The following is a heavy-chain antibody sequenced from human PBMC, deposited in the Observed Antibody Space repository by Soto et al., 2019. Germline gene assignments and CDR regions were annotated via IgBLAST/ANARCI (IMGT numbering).Heavy chain of an antibody. J-gene: IGHJ4*02. CDR1: GFTFSSYA. V-gene: IGHV3-23*01. CDR2: ISGSGGST. D-gene: IGHD4-17*01. CDR3: AKDDGNPDYGDYFDY. Sequence: HPGGSLRLSCAASGFTFSSYAMSWVRQAPGKGLEWVSAISGSGGSTYYADSVKGRFTISRDNSKNTLYLQMNSLRAEDTAVYYCAKDDGNPDYGDYFDYWGQGTLVTVSS.